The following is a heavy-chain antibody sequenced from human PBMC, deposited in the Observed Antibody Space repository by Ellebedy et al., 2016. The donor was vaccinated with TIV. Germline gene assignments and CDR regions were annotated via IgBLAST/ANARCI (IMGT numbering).Heavy chain of an antibody. CDR3: ARRSGFCNDTTCFTYWFDP. J-gene: IGHJ5*02. D-gene: IGHD2-2*02. CDR2: INPKSGGT. V-gene: IGHV1-2*02. Sequence: ASVKVSXKASRYTFTGYYMVWVRQAPGQGLEWMGWINPKSGGTNYAQKFQGTVTMTRDTSISTAYMELSGLKSDDTAVYYCARRSGFCNDTTCFTYWFDPWGQGTLVTVSS. CDR1: RYTFTGYY.